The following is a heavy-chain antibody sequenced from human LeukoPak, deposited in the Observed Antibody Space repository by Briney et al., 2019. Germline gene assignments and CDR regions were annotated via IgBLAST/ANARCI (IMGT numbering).Heavy chain of an antibody. Sequence: PGRSLRLSCAASGFTFSNYGMHWVRQAPGKGLEWVAVILYDGSNQYYADSVKGRFTISRDNSTNTLYLQMNSLRAADTAVYYCAGNYGPYYFDYWGQGTLVTVSS. J-gene: IGHJ4*02. CDR2: ILYDGSNQ. V-gene: IGHV3-33*01. CDR1: GFTFSNYG. CDR3: AGNYGPYYFDY. D-gene: IGHD3-10*01.